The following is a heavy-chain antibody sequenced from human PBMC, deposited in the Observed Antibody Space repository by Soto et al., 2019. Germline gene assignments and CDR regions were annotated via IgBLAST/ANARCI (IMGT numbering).Heavy chain of an antibody. D-gene: IGHD2-2*01. CDR3: ASSYCISISSPTYYGMDV. V-gene: IGHV1-3*05. J-gene: IGHJ6*02. Sequence: QVQLVQSGAEEKKPGASVKVSCKASGYTFTSYAMHWVRQAPGQRLEWMGWINAGNGNTKYSQKLQGRVTITRDTAASTDYMELIGLRSEATAVYYCASSYCISISSPTYYGMDVWGQGTTVTVSS. CDR2: INAGNGNT. CDR1: GYTFTSYA.